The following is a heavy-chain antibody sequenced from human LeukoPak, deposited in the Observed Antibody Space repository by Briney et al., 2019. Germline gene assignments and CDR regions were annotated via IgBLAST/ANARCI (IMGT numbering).Heavy chain of an antibody. D-gene: IGHD1-26*01. CDR1: GYTFTGYY. V-gene: IGHV1-2*02. CDR2: MNPNSGGT. CDR3: ARGWSGSYYSHYYYYMDV. Sequence: ASVKVSCKASGYTFTGYYMHWVRQAPGQGLEWMGWMNPNSGGTNYAQKFQGRVTMTRDASISTAYMELSRLRSDDTAVYYCARGWSGSYYSHYYYYMDVWGKGTTVTVSS. J-gene: IGHJ6*03.